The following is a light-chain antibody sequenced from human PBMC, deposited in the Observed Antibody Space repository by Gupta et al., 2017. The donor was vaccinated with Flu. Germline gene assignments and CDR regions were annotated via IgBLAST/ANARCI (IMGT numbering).Light chain of an antibody. V-gene: IGKV3-11*01. Sequence: EIVMTQSPATLSLSPGERATLSCRASESVGTYLAWYHQKPGQTPRLLVYDASNRATGIPARFSGSGSGTDFTLTISSLEPEDFAVYYCHKHSNWPPYTFGQGTRVEI. J-gene: IGKJ2*01. CDR3: HKHSNWPPYT. CDR2: DAS. CDR1: ESVGTY.